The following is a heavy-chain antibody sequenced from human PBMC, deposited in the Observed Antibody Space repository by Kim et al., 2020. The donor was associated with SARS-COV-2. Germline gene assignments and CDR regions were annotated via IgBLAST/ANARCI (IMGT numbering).Heavy chain of an antibody. CDR1: GFTFSSHG. CDR2: ISYDGSNA. CDR3: AKALQPYCRDTSCYSLMDV. D-gene: IGHD2-2*02. V-gene: IGHV3-30*18. J-gene: IGHJ6*02. Sequence: GGSLRLSCAASGFTFSSHGMHWVRQAPGKGLEWVAVISYDGSNAYFADSVKGRFTISRDNSKNTVYLHMNSLRAADTAVYYCAKALQPYCRDTSCYSLMDVWRQGTTVTVPS.